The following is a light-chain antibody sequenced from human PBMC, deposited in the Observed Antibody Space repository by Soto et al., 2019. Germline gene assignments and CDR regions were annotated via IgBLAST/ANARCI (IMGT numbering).Light chain of an antibody. Sequence: ETVLTQSPGTLSLSPGERATLACRASQSVRSSYLAWFQQKPGQPPSLLIYGVSTRSTGSPDRFSGSGSGTDVTLTISRLEPEDSVVYYCQQYGSSPFTFGPGTKVDIK. CDR2: GVS. CDR1: QSVRSSY. V-gene: IGKV3-20*01. J-gene: IGKJ3*01. CDR3: QQYGSSPFT.